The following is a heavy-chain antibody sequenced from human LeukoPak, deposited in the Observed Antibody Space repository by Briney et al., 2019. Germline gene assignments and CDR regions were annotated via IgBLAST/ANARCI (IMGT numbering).Heavy chain of an antibody. CDR3: ARVRSNAFDI. CDR1: GFTFSSYS. Sequence: GGSLRLSCAASGFTFSSYSMNWVRQAPGKGLEWVSFISSSSSSYIYYADSVKGRFTISRDNAKNSLYLQMNSLRAEDTAVYYCARVRSNAFDIWGQGTMVTVSS. CDR2: ISSSSSSYI. J-gene: IGHJ3*02. V-gene: IGHV3-21*01.